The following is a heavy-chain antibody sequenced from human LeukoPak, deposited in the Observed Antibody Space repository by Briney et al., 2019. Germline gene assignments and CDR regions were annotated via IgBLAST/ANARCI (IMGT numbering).Heavy chain of an antibody. Sequence: GGSLRLSCAASGFTFSSYWMHWVRQAPGKGLVWVSRINSDGSSTSYADSVKGRFTNSRDNAQNTLYLQMNSLRAEDTAVYYCARISSWYVGYYFDYWGQGTLVTVSS. J-gene: IGHJ4*02. V-gene: IGHV3-74*01. CDR2: INSDGSST. D-gene: IGHD6-13*01. CDR1: GFTFSSYW. CDR3: ARISSWYVGYYFDY.